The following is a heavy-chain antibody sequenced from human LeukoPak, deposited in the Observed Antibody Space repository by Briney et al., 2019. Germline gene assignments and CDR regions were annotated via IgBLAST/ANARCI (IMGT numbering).Heavy chain of an antibody. Sequence: ASVKVSWKAPGYTFTGYYMHWVRQAPGQGLEWMGWVNPNSGGTNYAQKFHGRVTMTRDTSISTAYMELSRLRSDDTAVYYCARDSLDYDSSGHYPNWGQGTLVTVSS. D-gene: IGHD3-22*01. CDR3: ARDSLDYDSSGHYPN. CDR1: GYTFTGYY. V-gene: IGHV1-2*02. J-gene: IGHJ4*02. CDR2: VNPNSGGT.